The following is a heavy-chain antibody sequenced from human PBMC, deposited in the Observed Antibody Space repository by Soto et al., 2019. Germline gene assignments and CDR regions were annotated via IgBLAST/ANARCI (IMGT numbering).Heavy chain of an antibody. CDR3: ARDSGYCSSTSCLYFDP. CDR2: INPNSGGT. D-gene: IGHD2-2*01. CDR1: GYTFTGYY. V-gene: IGHV1-2*04. Sequence: ASVKVSCKASGYTFTGYYMHWVRQAPGQGLEWMGWINPNSGGTNYAQKFQGWVTMTRDTSISTAYMELSRLRSDDTAVYYCARDSGYCSSTSCLYFDPWGQGTLVTVSS. J-gene: IGHJ5*02.